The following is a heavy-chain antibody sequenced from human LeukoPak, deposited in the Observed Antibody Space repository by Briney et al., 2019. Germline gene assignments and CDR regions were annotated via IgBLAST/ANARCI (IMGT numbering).Heavy chain of an antibody. CDR1: GFTFDDYA. D-gene: IGHD6-13*01. Sequence: GGSLRLSCAASGFTFDDYAMHWVRQAPGKGLEWVSLISWDGGSTYYADSVKGRFTISRDNSKNSLYLQMNSLRAEDTALNYCAKDISSSWYYFDYWGQGTLVTVSS. V-gene: IGHV3-43D*03. CDR2: ISWDGGST. J-gene: IGHJ4*02. CDR3: AKDISSSWYYFDY.